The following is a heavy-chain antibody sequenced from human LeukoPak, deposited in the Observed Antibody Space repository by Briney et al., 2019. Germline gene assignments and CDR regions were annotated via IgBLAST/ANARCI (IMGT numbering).Heavy chain of an antibody. Sequence: GGSLRLSCAGSEFTFSAYWMTWVCQAPGKGLEWVININQDGSAKYYVDSVKGRFTISRDNAQNSVYLQMNSLRAEGTAVYYCARISDTVTTPFDYWGQGTLVTVSS. D-gene: IGHD4-17*01. CDR1: EFTFSAYW. CDR2: INQDGSAK. V-gene: IGHV3-7*01. CDR3: ARISDTVTTPFDY. J-gene: IGHJ4*02.